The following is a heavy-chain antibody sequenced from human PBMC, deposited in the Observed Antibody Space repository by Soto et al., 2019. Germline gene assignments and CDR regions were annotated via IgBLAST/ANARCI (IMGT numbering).Heavy chain of an antibody. CDR2: FDPEDGET. CDR1: GHTLTELS. J-gene: IGHJ4*02. CDR3: AAGGTRWLHSPFDY. V-gene: IGHV1-24*01. Sequence: QVQLLQSGAEVKKPGASVKVSCKVSGHTLTELSMHWVRQAPGRGLEWRGGFDPEDGETIFAQKFQGRVTMTEDTSTDSTYLALTSLRSEDTAVYYCAAGGTRWLHSPFDYWGQGTLVTISS. D-gene: IGHD1-1*01.